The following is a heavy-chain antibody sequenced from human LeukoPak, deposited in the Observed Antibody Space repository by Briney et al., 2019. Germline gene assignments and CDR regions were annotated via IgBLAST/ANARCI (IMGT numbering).Heavy chain of an antibody. V-gene: IGHV3-23*01. D-gene: IGHD1-26*01. Sequence: GGSLRLSCAASGFTFSSYAMSWVRQAAGKGLEWVSAISGSGGSTYYADSVKGRFTISRDNSKNTLYLQMNSLRAEDTAVYYCAKDLWELLPPDYFDYWGQGTLVTVSS. J-gene: IGHJ4*02. CDR1: GFTFSSYA. CDR2: ISGSGGST. CDR3: AKDLWELLPPDYFDY.